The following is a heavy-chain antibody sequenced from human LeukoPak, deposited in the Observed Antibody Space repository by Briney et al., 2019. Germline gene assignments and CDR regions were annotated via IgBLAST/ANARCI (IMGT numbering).Heavy chain of an antibody. CDR3: ARDEPYYYDSSGYNGMDV. CDR1: GFTFSSYG. CDR2: IWYDGSNK. D-gene: IGHD3-22*01. V-gene: IGHV3-33*01. Sequence: PGGSLRLSCAASGFTFSSYGMHWVRQAPGKGLEWVAVIWYDGSNKYYADSVKGRFTISRDNSKNTLYLQMNSLRAEDTAVYYCARDEPYYYDSSGYNGMDVWGQGTTVTVSS. J-gene: IGHJ6*02.